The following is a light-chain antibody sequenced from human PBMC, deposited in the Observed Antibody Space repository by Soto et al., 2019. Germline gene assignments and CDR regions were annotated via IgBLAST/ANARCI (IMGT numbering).Light chain of an antibody. CDR2: GPS. J-gene: IGKJ4*01. CDR3: QQYNDWALT. V-gene: IGKV3D-15*01. Sequence: EIVMTQSPATLSVSPGDGATLSCRASQSVDSNLAWYQQKPGQTPRLLIYGPSTRPTGIPARFSGSGSGTELTLTIISLQSEDSAVYYCQQYNDWALTFGGGTKVEIK. CDR1: QSVDSN.